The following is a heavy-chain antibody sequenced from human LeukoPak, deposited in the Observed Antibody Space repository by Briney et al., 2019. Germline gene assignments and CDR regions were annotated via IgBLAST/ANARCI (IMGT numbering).Heavy chain of an antibody. CDR3: ARSDYVWGSYRL. D-gene: IGHD3-16*02. J-gene: IGHJ4*02. V-gene: IGHV3-53*01. Sequence: GGSLRLSCAASGFTVSSNYMSGVRQAPGKGLEWVSVIYSGGSTYYADSVKGRFTISRDNSKNTLYLQMNSLRAEDTAVYYCARSDYVWGSYRLWGQGTLVTVSS. CDR2: IYSGGST. CDR1: GFTVSSNY.